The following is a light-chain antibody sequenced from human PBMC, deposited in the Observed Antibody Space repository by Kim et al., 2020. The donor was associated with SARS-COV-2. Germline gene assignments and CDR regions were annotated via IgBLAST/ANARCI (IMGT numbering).Light chain of an antibody. Sequence: DSVGDRVTITCRASQGISNYLVWYQQKPGKVPKVLIYPASTLQSGVPSRFSGSGSGTEFTLTISSLQPEDAATYYCQKYSTAPWTFGQGTKVDIK. CDR2: PAS. J-gene: IGKJ1*01. V-gene: IGKV1-27*01. CDR1: QGISNY. CDR3: QKYSTAPWT.